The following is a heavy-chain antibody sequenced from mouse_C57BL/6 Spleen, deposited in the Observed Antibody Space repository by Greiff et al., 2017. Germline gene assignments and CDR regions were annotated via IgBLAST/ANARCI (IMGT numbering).Heavy chain of an antibody. CDR2: IDPENGDT. CDR3: TTSGYYGSSSLDD. D-gene: IGHD1-1*01. V-gene: IGHV14-4*01. J-gene: IGHJ2*01. Sequence: EVQLVESGAELVRPGASVKLSCTASGFNIKDDYMHWVKQRPEQGLEWIGWIDPENGDTEYASKFQGKATITADTSSNTAYLQLSSLTSEDTAVYYCTTSGYYGSSSLDDWGQGTTLTISS. CDR1: GFNIKDDY.